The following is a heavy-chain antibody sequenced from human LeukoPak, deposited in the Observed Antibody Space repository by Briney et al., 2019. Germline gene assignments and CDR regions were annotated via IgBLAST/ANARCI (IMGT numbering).Heavy chain of an antibody. V-gene: IGHV1-2*02. CDR1: GYTFTGYY. CDR2: INPNSGGT. J-gene: IGHJ4*02. D-gene: IGHD3-22*01. CDR3: AIIYYYDSSGYYYEDDY. Sequence: AASVKVSCKASGYTFTGYYMHWVRQAPGQGLEWMGWINPNSGGTNYAQKFQGRVTMTRDTSISIAYMELSRLRSDDTAVYYCAIIYYYDSSGYYYEDDYWGQGTLVTVSS.